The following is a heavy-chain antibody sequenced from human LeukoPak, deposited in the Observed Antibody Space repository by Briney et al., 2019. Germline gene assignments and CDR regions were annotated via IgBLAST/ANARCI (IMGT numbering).Heavy chain of an antibody. CDR2: IYPGDSDT. CDR1: GYSFTSYW. CDR3: ASSTRGVVVAAPYSDY. J-gene: IGHJ4*02. V-gene: IGHV5-51*01. Sequence: GESLKISCKGSGYSFTSYWIGWVRQMPGKGLEWMGIIYPGDSDTRYSPSFQGQVTISADKSISTAYLQWSSLKASDTAMYHCASSTRGVVVAAPYSDYWGQGTLVTVSS. D-gene: IGHD2-15*01.